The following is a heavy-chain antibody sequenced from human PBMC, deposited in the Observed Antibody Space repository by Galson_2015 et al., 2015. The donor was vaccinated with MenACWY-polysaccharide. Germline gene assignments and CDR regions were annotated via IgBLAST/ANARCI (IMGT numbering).Heavy chain of an antibody. CDR2: ISDDGTKK. CDR3: ARDACSSQNRVNYDHYYMDV. CDR1: GFSFHNYA. Sequence: SLRLSCAASGFSFHNYAIHWVRQVPGKGLDWVTLISDDGTKKYYADSVKGRFTISRDNSKRMVYLEMNRLRPEDTAVYSCARDACSSQNRVNYDHYYMDVWGKGTTVSV. V-gene: IGHV3-30*04. J-gene: IGHJ6*03. D-gene: IGHD1-7*01.